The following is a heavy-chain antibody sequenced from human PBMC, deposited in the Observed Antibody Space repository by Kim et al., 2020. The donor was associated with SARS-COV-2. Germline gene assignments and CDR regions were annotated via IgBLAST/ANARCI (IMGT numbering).Heavy chain of an antibody. CDR1: GFTFSNYA. CDR3: ARELVGYDFWSGFVY. V-gene: IGHV3-30-3*01. J-gene: IGHJ4*02. CDR2: ISHDGSKK. Sequence: GGSLRLSCEASGFTFSNYAMHWVRQAPGKGLEWVAGISHDGSKKYYADSVKGRFTISRDNPTNTLHVQMNSLRPEDAAVYYCARELVGYDFWSGFVYWGQGTLVTVSS. D-gene: IGHD3-3*01.